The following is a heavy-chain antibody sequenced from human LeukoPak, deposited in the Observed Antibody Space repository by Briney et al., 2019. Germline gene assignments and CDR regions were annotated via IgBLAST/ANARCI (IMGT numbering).Heavy chain of an antibody. CDR2: IYTSGST. V-gene: IGHV4-61*02. J-gene: IGHJ4*02. CDR1: DGSISSGTFY. Sequence: SQTLSLTCTVSDGSISSGTFYWSWIRQPAGKGLEWIGRIYTSGSTTYNPSLKSRVTISVDTSKNQFSLKLSSVTAADTAVYYCARDLAGYNDLYYFDYWGQGTLVTVSS. D-gene: IGHD5-24*01. CDR3: ARDLAGYNDLYYFDY.